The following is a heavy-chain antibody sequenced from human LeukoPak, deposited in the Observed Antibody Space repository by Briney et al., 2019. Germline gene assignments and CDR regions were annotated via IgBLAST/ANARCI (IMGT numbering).Heavy chain of an antibody. CDR2: ISRRSSYI. CDR3: ARGGRPAHDFWSGIAYYMDV. CDR1: GFTFRSYS. Sequence: GGSLRLSGAASGFTFRSYSMNWVGQAPGKGLEWVSSISRRSSYIYYADSVRGRFTISRDNSKSTLYLQMNSLRAEDTAVYYCARGGRPAHDFWSGIAYYMDVWGKGTTVTVSS. D-gene: IGHD3-3*01. J-gene: IGHJ6*03. V-gene: IGHV3-21*06.